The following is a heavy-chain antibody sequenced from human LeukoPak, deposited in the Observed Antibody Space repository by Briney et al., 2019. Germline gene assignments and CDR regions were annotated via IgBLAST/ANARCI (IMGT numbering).Heavy chain of an antibody. Sequence: SETLSLTCTVSGGSISSYYWSWIRQPAGKGLEWIGRIYTSGSTNYNPSLKSRVTMSVDTSKNQFSLKLSSVTAADTAVYYCASGGKYYYGSGSYWVYYYYYYGMDVWGQGTTVTVSS. CDR3: ASGGKYYYGSGSYWVYYYYYYGMDV. J-gene: IGHJ6*02. CDR1: GGSISSYY. V-gene: IGHV4-4*07. D-gene: IGHD3-10*01. CDR2: IYTSGST.